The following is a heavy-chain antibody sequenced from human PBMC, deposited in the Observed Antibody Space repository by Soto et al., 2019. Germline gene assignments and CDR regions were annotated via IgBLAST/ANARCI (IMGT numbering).Heavy chain of an antibody. V-gene: IGHV4-59*01. CDR2: IYYSGST. CDR1: GGSISSCY. D-gene: IGHD2-15*01. Sequence: QVHLQESAPGLVKPSETLSLTCTVSGGSISSCYWSWIRQPPGKGLEWLGFIYYSGSTNYSPSLKSRVTIAVDTAKNQFSMKLSSVTAADTAVYYCARQRLGYCSGGSCGRDDFDIWCEGTMVTVSS. CDR3: ARQRLGYCSGGSCGRDDFDI. J-gene: IGHJ3*02.